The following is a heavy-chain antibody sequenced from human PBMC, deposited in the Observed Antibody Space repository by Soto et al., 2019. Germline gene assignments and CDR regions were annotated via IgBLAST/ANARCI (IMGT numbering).Heavy chain of an antibody. CDR1: GFSLNTSGVG. Sequence: QITLKESGPTLVKPTQTVTLTCTFSGFSLNTSGVGVGWIRQPPGKALEWLALIYWNDDKRYSPSLKSRLTITKDTSKNQVVLTMTNMDPVDTATYYCAHSELDYGDYVMQSWGQGTLVTVSS. CDR3: AHSELDYGDYVMQS. V-gene: IGHV2-5*01. J-gene: IGHJ5*02. CDR2: IYWNDDK. D-gene: IGHD4-17*01.